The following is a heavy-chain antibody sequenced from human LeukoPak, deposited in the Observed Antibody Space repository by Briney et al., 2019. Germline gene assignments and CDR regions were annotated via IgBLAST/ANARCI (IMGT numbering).Heavy chain of an antibody. CDR3: ARGLESGYYNWFDP. CDR1: GFTFSSCS. Sequence: GGSLRLSCSVSGFTFSSCSMNWVRQAPGKGLEWVSSISSSSTYIYYADSVTGRFTISRDNAKNSLYLQMSSLRAEDTAMYYCARGLESGYYNWFDPWGQGTLVTVSS. CDR2: ISSSSTYI. J-gene: IGHJ5*02. D-gene: IGHD3-22*01. V-gene: IGHV3-21*01.